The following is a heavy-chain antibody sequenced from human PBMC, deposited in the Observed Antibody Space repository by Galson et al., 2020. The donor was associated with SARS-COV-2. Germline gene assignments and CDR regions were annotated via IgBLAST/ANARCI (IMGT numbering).Heavy chain of an antibody. J-gene: IGHJ4*01. Sequence: SCATSGFTFTNAWMSWVRQAPGKGLEWVARIRSNGGSTDYAAPVKGRFTVSRDDSENTLYLQMNSLKINDTAVYYCAADVPTPLAQIDHWGQGTLVTVSS. D-gene: IGHD3-10*02. CDR1: GFTFTNAW. CDR2: IRSNGGST. V-gene: IGHV3-15*01. CDR3: AADVPTPLAQIDH.